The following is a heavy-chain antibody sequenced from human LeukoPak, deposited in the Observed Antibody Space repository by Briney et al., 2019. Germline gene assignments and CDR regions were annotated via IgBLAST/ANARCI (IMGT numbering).Heavy chain of an antibody. Sequence: SETLSLTCTVSSGSFGSYYWSWIRQPPGKGLEWIGYIYYSGNTNYDPSLKSRVTISVDTSKNQFSLKLSSVTAADTAVYYCAGRGSGKYFDYWGQGTLVTVSS. CDR1: SGSFGSYY. J-gene: IGHJ4*02. D-gene: IGHD3-10*01. V-gene: IGHV4-59*08. CDR3: AGRGSGKYFDY. CDR2: IYYSGNT.